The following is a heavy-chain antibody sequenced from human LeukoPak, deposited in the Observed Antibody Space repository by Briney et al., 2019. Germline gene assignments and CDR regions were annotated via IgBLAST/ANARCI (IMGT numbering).Heavy chain of an antibody. J-gene: IGHJ4*02. V-gene: IGHV3-30*04. CDR1: RFTFSTYA. CDR2: ISYDGSNQ. D-gene: IGHD3-3*01. Sequence: PGGSLRLSCAASRFTFSTYAMHWVRQAPGKGLDWVAVISYDGSNQYYADSVKGRLTISRDNSKNTLYLQMNSLRVEDTAVYFCARGGGNIYDLAFDYWGQGTLVTVS. CDR3: ARGGGNIYDLAFDY.